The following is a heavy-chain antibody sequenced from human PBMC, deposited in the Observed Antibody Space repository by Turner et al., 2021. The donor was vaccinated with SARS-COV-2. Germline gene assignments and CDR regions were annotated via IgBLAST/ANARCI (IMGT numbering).Heavy chain of an antibody. CDR1: GYTFTCYY. V-gene: IGHV1-46*01. CDR3: ARVGGAFDI. CDR2: INPSGSTT. J-gene: IGHJ3*02. Sequence: QVQLVQSGAEVKKPGASVKVSCKASGYTFTCYYMHWVRQAPGQGLEWMGIINPSGSTTSYAQKFQGRVTMTRDTSTSTVYVELSSLRSEDTAVYYCARVGGAFDIWGQGTMVTVSS.